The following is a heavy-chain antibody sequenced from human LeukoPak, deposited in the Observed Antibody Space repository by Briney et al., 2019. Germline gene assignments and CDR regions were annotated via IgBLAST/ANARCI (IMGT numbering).Heavy chain of an antibody. CDR3: ASAIAAAGTGYYYYGMDV. Sequence: SETLSLTCTVSGGSISSYYWSWIRQPPGKGLEWIGYIYYSGSTNYNPSLKSRVTISVDTSKNQFSLKLSSVTAADTAVYYCASAIAAAGTGYYYYGMDVWCQGTTVTVSS. J-gene: IGHJ6*02. V-gene: IGHV4-59*01. CDR2: IYYSGST. CDR1: GGSISSYY. D-gene: IGHD6-13*01.